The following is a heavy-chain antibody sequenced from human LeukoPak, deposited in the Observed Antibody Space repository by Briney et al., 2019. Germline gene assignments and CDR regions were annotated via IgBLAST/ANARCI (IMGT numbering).Heavy chain of an antibody. CDR2: IYYSGST. Sequence: KPSETLSLTCTVSGGSISSYYWSWMRQPPGKGLEWIGYIYYSGSTNYNPSLKSRVTISVDTSKNQFSLKLSSVTAADTAVYYCARHIGVGMMATISYNWFDPWGQGTLVTVSS. CDR3: ARHIGVGMMATISYNWFDP. J-gene: IGHJ5*02. D-gene: IGHD5-24*01. CDR1: GGSISSYY. V-gene: IGHV4-59*08.